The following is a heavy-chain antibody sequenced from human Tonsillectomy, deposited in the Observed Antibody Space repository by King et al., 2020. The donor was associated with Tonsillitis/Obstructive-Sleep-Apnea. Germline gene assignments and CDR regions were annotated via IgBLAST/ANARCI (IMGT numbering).Heavy chain of an antibody. Sequence: VQLQESGGGVVQPGRSLRLSCAASGFTFSSYAMHWVRQAPGKGLEWVAVISYDGSNKYYADSVKGRFTISRDNSKNTLYLQMNSLRAEDTAVYYCARELIVVVPAANFRGGLARAFDYWGQGTLVTVSS. D-gene: IGHD2-2*01. J-gene: IGHJ4*02. V-gene: IGHV3-30*04. CDR3: ARELIVVVPAANFRGGLARAFDY. CDR1: GFTFSSYA. CDR2: ISYDGSNK.